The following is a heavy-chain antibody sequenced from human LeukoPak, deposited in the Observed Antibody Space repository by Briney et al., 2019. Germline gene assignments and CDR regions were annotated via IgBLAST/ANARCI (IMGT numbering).Heavy chain of an antibody. J-gene: IGHJ4*02. CDR1: GHTFTIYG. V-gene: IGHV1-18*01. CDR3: ARCWSSDRGYCDY. CDR2: ISAYNGKT. Sequence: ASVTVSCKTSGHTFTIYGITWVRQAPGQGLEWMGWISAYNGKTDYARKLQERVTMTTDTSTSTAYMELRSLRSDDTAVYYCARCWSSDRGYCDYWGQGTLVTASS.